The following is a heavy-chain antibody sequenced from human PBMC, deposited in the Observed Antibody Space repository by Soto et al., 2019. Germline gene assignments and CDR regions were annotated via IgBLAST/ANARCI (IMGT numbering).Heavy chain of an antibody. CDR1: GFTFSDFG. Sequence: QVQLVESGGGVVQPGRSLRLSCAVSGFTFSDFGMHWVRQAPGKGMEWVALIWYHGGNEEYADSVKGRFSISRDNSKNTLYLQMDSLRAEDTAVYYCARRGCVKGVCYNSYDMWGQGTMVTVSS. CDR3: ARRGCVKGVCYNSYDM. CDR2: IWYHGGNE. V-gene: IGHV3-33*03. J-gene: IGHJ3*02. D-gene: IGHD2-8*01.